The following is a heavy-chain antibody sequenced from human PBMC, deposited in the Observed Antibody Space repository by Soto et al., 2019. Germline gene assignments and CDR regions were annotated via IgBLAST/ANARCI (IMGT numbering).Heavy chain of an antibody. CDR2: IFYSGRT. D-gene: IGHD6-13*01. V-gene: IGHV4-31*03. CDR1: GASISSGSHY. J-gene: IGHJ6*02. CDR3: ARAAAGGRYYYYGMDV. Sequence: QVQLQESGPGLVKPSQTLSLTCTVSGASISSGSHYWSWIRQHPGKGLEWIGHIFYSGRTYYNPSRRSRVTISGDTSKNQFSLKLSSVTAADTAVYYCARAAAGGRYYYYGMDVWGQGTTVTVSS.